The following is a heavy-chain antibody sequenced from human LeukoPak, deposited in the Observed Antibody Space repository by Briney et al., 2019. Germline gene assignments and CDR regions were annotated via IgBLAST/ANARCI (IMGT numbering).Heavy chain of an antibody. V-gene: IGHV3-21*01. CDR2: ISSSSSYI. Sequence: PGGSLRLSCAASGFTYSSYSMNCVRQAPGKGLEWVSSISSSSSYIYYADSVKGRFTISRDNAKNSLYLQMNSLRAEDTAVYYCASWDPDYDFWSGARFDPWGQGTLVTVSS. D-gene: IGHD3-3*01. CDR1: GFTYSSYS. CDR3: ASWDPDYDFWSGARFDP. J-gene: IGHJ5*02.